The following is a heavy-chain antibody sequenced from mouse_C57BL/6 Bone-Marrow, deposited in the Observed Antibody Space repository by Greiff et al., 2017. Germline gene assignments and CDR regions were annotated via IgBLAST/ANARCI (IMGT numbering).Heavy chain of an antibody. Sequence: VQLQQPGAELVKPGASVKLSCKASGYTFTSYWMQWVKQRPGQGLEWIGEIDPSDSYTNYNQKFKGKATLTVDTSSRTAYMQLSSLTSEDSAVYYCARLPFYPFAYWGQGTLVTVSA. CDR3: ARLPFYPFAY. CDR1: GYTFTSYW. V-gene: IGHV1-50*01. CDR2: IDPSDSYT. J-gene: IGHJ3*01. D-gene: IGHD2-1*01.